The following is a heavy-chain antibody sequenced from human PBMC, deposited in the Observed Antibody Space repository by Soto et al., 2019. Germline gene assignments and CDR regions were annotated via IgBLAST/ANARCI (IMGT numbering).Heavy chain of an antibody. CDR2: IDSSSYT. CDR1: GFKFGDYY. Sequence: QVQLVESGGGLVKPGGSLRLSCAASGFKFGDYYMNWMRQVPGKGLEWVSNIDSSSYTHSAGSVKGRFSVSRANAKNPLYLQMNNLRVEDTAVYYCTREYFYGMDVWGQGTTVTVS. J-gene: IGHJ6*02. V-gene: IGHV3-11*05. CDR3: TREYFYGMDV.